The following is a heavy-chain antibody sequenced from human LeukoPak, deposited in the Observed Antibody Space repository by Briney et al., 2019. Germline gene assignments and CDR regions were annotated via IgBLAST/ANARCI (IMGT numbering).Heavy chain of an antibody. CDR1: GGSISSYY. V-gene: IGHV4-59*08. Sequence: SETLSLTCTVSGGSISSYYWSWIRQPPGKGLEWIGYIYYIGSTNYNPSLKSRVTISIDTSKNQFSLKLSSVTAADTAIYYCARDSDYGSGSPTSTFDYWGQGTLVTVSS. CDR3: ARDSDYGSGSPTSTFDY. J-gene: IGHJ4*02. D-gene: IGHD3-10*01. CDR2: IYYIGST.